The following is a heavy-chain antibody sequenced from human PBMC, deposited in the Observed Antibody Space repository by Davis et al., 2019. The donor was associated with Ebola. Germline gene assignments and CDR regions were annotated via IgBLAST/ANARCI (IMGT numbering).Heavy chain of an antibody. D-gene: IGHD4-23*01. CDR1: GYIFTSYA. J-gene: IGHJ4*02. CDR2: INAGNGDT. V-gene: IGHV1-3*01. CDR3: ATPTVVTVY. Sequence: ASVKVSCKASGYIFTSYAMHWVRQAPGQRLEWMGWINAGNGDTKYSQKFRDRVTITRDTSASTSYMELSSLRSEDTAVYYCATPTVVTVYWGQGTLVTVSS.